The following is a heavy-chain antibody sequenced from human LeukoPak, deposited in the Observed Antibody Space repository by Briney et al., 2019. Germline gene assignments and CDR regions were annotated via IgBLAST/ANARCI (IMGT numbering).Heavy chain of an antibody. CDR1: GFTFSNHN. J-gene: IGHJ4*02. Sequence: GGSLRLSCEASGFTFSNHNMNWVRRTPGKGLVWVSRISHDGIISYADSVKGRFTISRDNAKNTLYLQVNSLRAEDTAVYYCARGLKTAYYWGQGTLVTVSS. CDR3: ARGLKTAYY. D-gene: IGHD2-21*02. V-gene: IGHV3-74*01. CDR2: ISHDGII.